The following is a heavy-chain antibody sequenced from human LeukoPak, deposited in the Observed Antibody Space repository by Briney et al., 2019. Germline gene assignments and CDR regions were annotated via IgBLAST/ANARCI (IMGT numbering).Heavy chain of an antibody. CDR3: ASYSSSWYYPNYYYYMDV. J-gene: IGHJ6*03. V-gene: IGHV4-59*12. CDR2: IYYSGST. CDR1: GGSISSYY. D-gene: IGHD6-13*01. Sequence: SETLSLTCTVSGGSISSYYWSWIRQPPGKGLEWIGYIYYSGSTNYNPSLKSRVTISVDTSKNQFSLKLSSVTAADTAVYYCASYSSSWYYPNYYYYMDVWGKGTTVTVSS.